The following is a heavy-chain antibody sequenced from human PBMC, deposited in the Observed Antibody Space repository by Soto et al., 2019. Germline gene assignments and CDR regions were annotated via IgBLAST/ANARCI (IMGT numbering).Heavy chain of an antibody. CDR2: ISYDGSNK. J-gene: IGHJ3*02. Sequence: QVQLVESGGGVVQPGWSLRLSCEASGYTFSSYAMHWVRQAPGKGLEWVAVISYDGSNKYYADSVKGRFTISRDNSKNTLYLQMNSLRAEDTAVYYCARDPFTSRLGAFDIWGQGTMVTVSS. D-gene: IGHD2-2*01. V-gene: IGHV3-30-3*01. CDR3: ARDPFTSRLGAFDI. CDR1: GYTFSSYA.